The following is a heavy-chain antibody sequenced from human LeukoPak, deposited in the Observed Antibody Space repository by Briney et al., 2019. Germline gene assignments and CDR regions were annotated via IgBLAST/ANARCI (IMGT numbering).Heavy chain of an antibody. CDR1: GDTFSSYA. V-gene: IGHV1-69*13. D-gene: IGHD3-10*01. CDR2: IIPMFGTA. CDR3: ARGGVTMVRGVITPYYFDY. Sequence: SVKVSCKASGDTFSSYAISWVRQAPGQGLEWMGGIIPMFGTANYAQKFQGRVTITADESTSTAYMDLSSLRSEDTAVYYCARGGVTMVRGVITPYYFDYWGQGTLVTVSS. J-gene: IGHJ4*02.